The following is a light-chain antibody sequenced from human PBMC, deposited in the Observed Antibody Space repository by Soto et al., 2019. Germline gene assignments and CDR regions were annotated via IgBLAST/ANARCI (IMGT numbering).Light chain of an antibody. CDR3: ATWYDSLNGLI. V-gene: IGLV1-44*01. Sequence: QSVLTQPPSASGTPGQRVTISCSGGSSNIKTNGVSWYQQVPGAAPKLLIYSNNQRPSGAPDRFTGSKSGTSASLAIAGLQSEDEATYHCATWYDSLNGLIFGGGTKLTVL. CDR1: SSNIKTNG. CDR2: SNN. J-gene: IGLJ2*01.